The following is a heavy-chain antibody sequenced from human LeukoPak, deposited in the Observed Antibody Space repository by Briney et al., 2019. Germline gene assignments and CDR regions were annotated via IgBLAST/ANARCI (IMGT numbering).Heavy chain of an antibody. Sequence: GGSLRLSCAASGFTFSSYWMSWVRQAPGKGLEWVANIKQDGSEKYYVDSVEGRFTISRDNAKNSLYLQMNSLRAEDTAVYYSARDFGAVGQLVPVFDYWGQGTLVTVSS. D-gene: IGHD6-13*01. CDR1: GFTFSSYW. CDR3: ARDFGAVGQLVPVFDY. V-gene: IGHV3-7*01. J-gene: IGHJ4*02. CDR2: IKQDGSEK.